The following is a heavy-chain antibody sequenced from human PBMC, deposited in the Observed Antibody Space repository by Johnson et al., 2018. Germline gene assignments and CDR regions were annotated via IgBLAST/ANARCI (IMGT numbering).Heavy chain of an antibody. CDR1: GFKFTDAW. CDR3: TSPGGYFDWLCFDF. CDR2: IKSKPDGGST. J-gene: IGHJ4*02. V-gene: IGHV3-15*01. Sequence: EVQLLESGGGLVKTGGSLTLSCITSGFKFTDAWMSWVRQAPGKGLEWVGRIKSKPDGGSTDYAAPVKGRFSISRDDSKNTLYLQMNGLKAEDTAVYYCTSPGGYFDWLCFDFWGQGAQVTVSS. D-gene: IGHD3-9*01.